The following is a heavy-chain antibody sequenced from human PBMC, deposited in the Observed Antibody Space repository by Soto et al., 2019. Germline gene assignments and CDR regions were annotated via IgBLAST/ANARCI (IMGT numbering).Heavy chain of an antibody. V-gene: IGHV3-33*01. CDR3: ARDPTNYYDRSGPWFDP. D-gene: IGHD3-22*01. J-gene: IGHJ5*02. CDR1: GFTLSSYG. Sequence: QVQLVESGGGVVQPGRSLRLSCAASGFTLSSYGMHWVRQAPGKGLEWVAFIWYDGSNKYYADSVKGRFTISRDNSKNTLYLQMNSMRAEDTAVYYWARDPTNYYDRSGPWFDPWGQVSLVTVSS. CDR2: IWYDGSNK.